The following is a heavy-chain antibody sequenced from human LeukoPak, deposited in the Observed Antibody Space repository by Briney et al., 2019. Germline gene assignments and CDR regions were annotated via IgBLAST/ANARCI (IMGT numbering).Heavy chain of an antibody. CDR3: ARQLRTLTLDS. D-gene: IGHD1-1*01. Sequence: PGRSLRLSCAASGFTFSSYGMHWVRQAPGKGLEWVAVIWYDGSNKYYADSVKGRFTISRDNSKNTLYLQMRSLGVEDSAVYFCARQLRTLTLDSWGQGTLVTVSS. CDR2: IWYDGSNK. CDR1: GFTFSSYG. V-gene: IGHV3-33*01. J-gene: IGHJ4*02.